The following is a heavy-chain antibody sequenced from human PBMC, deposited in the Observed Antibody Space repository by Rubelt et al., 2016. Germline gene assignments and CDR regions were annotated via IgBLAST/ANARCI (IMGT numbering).Heavy chain of an antibody. CDR1: A. Sequence: AMHWVRQAPGKGLEWVAVISYDGSNKYYADSVKGRFTISRDNSKNTLYLQMNSLRAEDTAVYYCAKDLGNGDYAPQPPYYYYGMDVWGQGTTVTVSS. D-gene: IGHD4-17*01. CDR3: AKDLGNGDYAPQPPYYYYGMDV. V-gene: IGHV3-30*04. CDR2: ISYDGSNK. J-gene: IGHJ6*02.